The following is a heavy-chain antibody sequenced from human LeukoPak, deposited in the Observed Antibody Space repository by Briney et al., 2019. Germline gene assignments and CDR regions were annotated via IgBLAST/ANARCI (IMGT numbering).Heavy chain of an antibody. D-gene: IGHD2/OR15-2a*01. Sequence: SETLSLTCTVSGGSVSGYFWSCIRQPPGKGLEYIGYIHYSGTTNYSHSLQSRVTISVDASKNQFSLKLSSATDADTVVYYCARFSLYNNRIHYLDYWRQGTLVTVSS. CDR1: GGSVSGYF. V-gene: IGHV4-59*08. J-gene: IGHJ4*02. CDR3: ARFSLYNNRIHYLDY. CDR2: IHYSGTT.